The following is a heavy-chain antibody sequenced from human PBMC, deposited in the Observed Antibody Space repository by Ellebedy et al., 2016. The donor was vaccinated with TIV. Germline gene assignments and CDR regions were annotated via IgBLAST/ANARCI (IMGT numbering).Heavy chain of an antibody. Sequence: SVKVSXXASADTFNTYGISWVRQAPGQGLEWVGVILPLFGVVRNAEEFQDRVTITAAESTQTAYMELRNLRFEDTAVYYCAIIDKIDALDLWGQGTKVTVSS. J-gene: IGHJ3*01. CDR3: AIIDKIDALDL. CDR1: ADTFNTYG. D-gene: IGHD3-22*01. V-gene: IGHV1-69*13. CDR2: ILPLFGVV.